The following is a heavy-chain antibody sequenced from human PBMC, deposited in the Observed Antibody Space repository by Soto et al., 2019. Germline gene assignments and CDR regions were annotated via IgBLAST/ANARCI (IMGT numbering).Heavy chain of an antibody. Sequence: QVQLVQSGAEVKKPGSSVKVSCKASGGTFSSYTISWVRQAPGQGLEWMGRIIPILGIANYAQKFQGRVTITADKSTSTAYMELSSLRSEDTAVYYCARAPGVAGDWFDPWGQGTLVTVSS. J-gene: IGHJ5*02. CDR3: ARAPGVAGDWFDP. CDR1: GGTFSSYT. V-gene: IGHV1-69*02. CDR2: IIPILGIA. D-gene: IGHD2-15*01.